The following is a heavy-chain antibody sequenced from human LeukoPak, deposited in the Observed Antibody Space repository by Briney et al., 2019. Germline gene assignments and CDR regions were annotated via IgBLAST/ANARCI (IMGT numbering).Heavy chain of an antibody. CDR1: GYSFTSYR. CDR3: ARTDYYGSGTYAFDI. Sequence: GESLKISCKGSGYSFTSYRIGWVRQMPGKGLEWMGIIYPGDSDTRYSPSFQGQVTISADKSISTAYLQWSSLKASDTAMYYCARTDYYGSGTYAFDIWGQGTMVTVSS. J-gene: IGHJ3*02. V-gene: IGHV5-51*01. D-gene: IGHD3-10*01. CDR2: IYPGDSDT.